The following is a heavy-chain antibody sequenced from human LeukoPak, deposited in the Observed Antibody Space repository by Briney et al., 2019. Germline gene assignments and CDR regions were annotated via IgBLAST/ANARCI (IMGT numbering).Heavy chain of an antibody. CDR2: IGSDGKT. CDR1: GFPFSSYA. Sequence: QPGGSLRLSCEASGFPFSSYAMTWVRQAPGKGLEWVSSIGSDGKTHYSESVKGRFTISRDNAKNTLYLQMNSLRAEDTAVYFCARVAATPTWGQGTLVTVSS. CDR3: ARVAATPT. J-gene: IGHJ1*01. V-gene: IGHV3-23*01. D-gene: IGHD6-25*01.